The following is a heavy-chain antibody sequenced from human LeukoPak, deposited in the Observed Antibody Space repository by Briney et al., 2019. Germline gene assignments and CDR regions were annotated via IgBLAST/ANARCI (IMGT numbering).Heavy chain of an antibody. J-gene: IGHJ5*02. CDR3: ARTIAASTMGFDP. CDR2: IIPNLGIA. CDR1: GGTFSSYT. Sequence: GASVKVSCKASGGTFSSYTISWVRQAPGQGLEWMGRIIPNLGIANYAQKFQGRVTITADKSTSTAYMELSSLRSEDTAVYYCARTIAASTMGFDPWGQGTLVTVSS. V-gene: IGHV1-69*02. D-gene: IGHD6-6*01.